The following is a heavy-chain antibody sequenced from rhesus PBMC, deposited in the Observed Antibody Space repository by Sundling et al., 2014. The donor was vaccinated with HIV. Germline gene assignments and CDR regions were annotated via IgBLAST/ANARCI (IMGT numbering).Heavy chain of an antibody. CDR3: AIRRAVVSSGGFDV. V-gene: IGHV4S10*01. J-gene: IGHJ5-1*01. CDR2: IGIHSGTT. CDR1: GGSITDIYR. D-gene: IGHD2-39*02. Sequence: QVQLQESGPGVVKPSETLSLTCAVSGGSITDIYRWSWIRQPPGKGLEWIGEIGIHSGTTNYNPSLKSRVTISTDTSNNQFSLNLNSVTAADTAVYYCAIRRAVVSSGGFDVWGPGVFVTVSS.